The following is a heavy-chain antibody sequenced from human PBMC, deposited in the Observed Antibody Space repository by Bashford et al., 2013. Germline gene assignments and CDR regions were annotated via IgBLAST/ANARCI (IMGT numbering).Heavy chain of an antibody. Sequence: ASVKVSCKASGYTFISFGITWVRQAPGQGLEWMGWIGPNTGKTDYAQKFQGRLTITADESTITAYMELSSLRFEDTAIYYCATIVAPTPLSPAYYFYGMDVWGQGTTVTVSS. CDR1: GYTFISFG. V-gene: IGHV1-18*01. CDR3: ATIVAPTPLSPAYYFYGMDV. D-gene: IGHD1-26*01. CDR2: IGPNTGKT. J-gene: IGHJ6*02.